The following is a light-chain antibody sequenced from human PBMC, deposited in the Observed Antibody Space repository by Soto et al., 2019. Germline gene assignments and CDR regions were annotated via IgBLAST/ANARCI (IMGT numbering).Light chain of an antibody. Sequence: DIQMAQSPSSLSPSVGGRGTITCRASQSINSYLNWYQHKPGKAHKLMIYAAYSLQSGVPKRFSGRGSGTDFTLTIRSLKPEDFATYYCQQTYNTLQITFGTGKRLEIK. V-gene: IGKV1-39*01. CDR1: QSINSY. CDR2: AAY. CDR3: QQTYNTLQIT. J-gene: IGKJ5*01.